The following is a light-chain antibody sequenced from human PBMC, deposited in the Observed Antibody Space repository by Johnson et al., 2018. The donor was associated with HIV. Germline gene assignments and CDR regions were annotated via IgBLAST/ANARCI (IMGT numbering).Light chain of an antibody. CDR2: DNN. CDR3: GTWDSSLRVGC. CDR1: SSNIGNNY. J-gene: IGLJ1*01. V-gene: IGLV1-51*01. Sequence: QAVLTQPPSVSAAPGQKVTISCSGSSSNIGNNYVSWYQHLPGTAPKLLIYDNNKRPSGIPDRFSGSKSGTSATLGITGLQTGDEADYYCGTWDSSLRVGCFGTGTKLTVL.